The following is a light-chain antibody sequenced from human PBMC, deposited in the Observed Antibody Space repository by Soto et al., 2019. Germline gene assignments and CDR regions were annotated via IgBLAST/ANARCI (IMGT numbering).Light chain of an antibody. Sequence: ELELTQSSATLSLSPGERATLSCRASQSVSSFLVWYQQKPGQAPRLLIYDAVNRVTGIPARFSGSGSGTDFTLTISSLEPEDFAVYYCQHRSNWPRLTFGGGTKV. V-gene: IGKV3-11*01. CDR1: QSVSSF. CDR2: DAV. J-gene: IGKJ4*01. CDR3: QHRSNWPRLT.